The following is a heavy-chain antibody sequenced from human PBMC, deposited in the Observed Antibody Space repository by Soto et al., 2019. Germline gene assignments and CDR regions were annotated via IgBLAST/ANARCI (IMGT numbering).Heavy chain of an antibody. V-gene: IGHV4-34*01. CDR2: INHSGST. CDR1: GGSFSGYY. D-gene: IGHD4-17*01. J-gene: IGHJ6*02. CDR3: ARGDYGDYYYYYYGMDV. Sequence: PSETLSLTCAVYGGSFSGYYWSWIRQPPGKGLEWIGEINHSGSTNYNPSLKSRVTISVDTSKNQFSLKLSSVTAADTAVYYCARGDYGDYYYYYYGMDVWGQGTTVPVCS.